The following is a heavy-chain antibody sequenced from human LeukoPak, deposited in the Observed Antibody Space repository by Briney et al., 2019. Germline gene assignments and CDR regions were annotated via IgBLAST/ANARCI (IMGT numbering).Heavy chain of an antibody. D-gene: IGHD3-10*01. CDR1: GDSMSNYY. CDR3: YQRFGSGSFPR. CDR2: IYTSGSI. Sequence: PSETLSLTCIVSGDSMSNYYWTWIRQPAGKGLEWIGRIYTSGSINYNYSLKSRLTMSVDTSKNQFTLGLTSVTAADTAVYCAYQRFGSGSFPRWGQGTLVTVSS. J-gene: IGHJ4*02. V-gene: IGHV4-4*07.